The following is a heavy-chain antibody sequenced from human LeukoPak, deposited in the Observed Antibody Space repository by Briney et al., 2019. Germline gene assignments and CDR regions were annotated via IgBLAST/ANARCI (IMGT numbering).Heavy chain of an antibody. CDR3: AKGGGLRFLEWLPQNNYYYYGMDV. V-gene: IGHV3-23*01. J-gene: IGHJ6*02. Sequence: GGSLRLSCAASGFTFSSYAMSWVRQAPGKGLEWVSAISGSGGSTYYADSVKGRFTISRDNSKNTLYLQMNSLRAEDTAVYYCAKGGGLRFLEWLPQNNYYYYGMDVWGQGTTVTVSS. D-gene: IGHD3-3*01. CDR1: GFTFSSYA. CDR2: ISGSGGST.